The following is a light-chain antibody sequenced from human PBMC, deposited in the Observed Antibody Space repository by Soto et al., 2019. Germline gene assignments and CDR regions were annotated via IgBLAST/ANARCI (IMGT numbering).Light chain of an antibody. Sequence: EIVLTQSPGTLSLSLGERATLSCRASQSVSSNYLAWYQQKPGQAPRLLIYGASSRATGIPDRFSGSGSGTVFTLTINILEPDDFAVYYCHQYGNSPQTFGQGTKVDIK. CDR1: QSVSSNY. CDR2: GAS. J-gene: IGKJ1*01. CDR3: HQYGNSPQT. V-gene: IGKV3-20*01.